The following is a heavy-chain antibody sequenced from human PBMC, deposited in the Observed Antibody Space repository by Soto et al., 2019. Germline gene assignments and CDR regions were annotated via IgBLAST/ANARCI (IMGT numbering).Heavy chain of an antibody. Sequence: GEPLKNSSQCSGYSFTSYWIGRVRQMPGKGLEWMGIIYPGDSDTRYSPSFQGQVTISADKSISTACLQWSSLKASDTAMYYCARLGEDYYMDFWVKGTTVTVSS. CDR1: GYSFTSYW. CDR2: IYPGDSDT. CDR3: ARLGEDYYMDF. V-gene: IGHV5-51*01. D-gene: IGHD3-16*01. J-gene: IGHJ6*03.